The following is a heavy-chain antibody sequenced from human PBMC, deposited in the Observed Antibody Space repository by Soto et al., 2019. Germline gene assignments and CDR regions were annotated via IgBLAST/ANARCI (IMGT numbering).Heavy chain of an antibody. Sequence: QVQLVESGGGVVQPGRSLRLSCAASGFTFSSYGMHWVRQAPGKGLEWVAVISYDGSNKYYADSVKGRFTISRDNSKNTLYLRMNSLRAEDRAVYYCAKAKYSGYDRVIDYWGQGTLVTVSS. V-gene: IGHV3-30*18. D-gene: IGHD5-12*01. CDR3: AKAKYSGYDRVIDY. J-gene: IGHJ4*02. CDR1: GFTFSSYG. CDR2: ISYDGSNK.